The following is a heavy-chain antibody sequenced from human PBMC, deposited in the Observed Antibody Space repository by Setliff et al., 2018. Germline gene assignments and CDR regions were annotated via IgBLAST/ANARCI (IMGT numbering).Heavy chain of an antibody. CDR3: ARDRSAYSYGLDV. CDR1: GDSFSDYY. CDR2: INHRGST. J-gene: IGHJ6*02. Sequence: PSETLSLTCAVYGDSFSDYYWSWIRQPPGKGLEWIEEINHRGSTNYSPSLRGRVTMSVDTSKKQLSLKLSTVTAADTAVYYCARDRSAYSYGLDVWGQGTTGTVSS. V-gene: IGHV4-34*01. D-gene: IGHD2-15*01.